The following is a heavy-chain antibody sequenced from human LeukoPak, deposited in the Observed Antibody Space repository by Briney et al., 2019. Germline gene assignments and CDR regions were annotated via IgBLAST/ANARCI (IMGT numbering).Heavy chain of an antibody. V-gene: IGHV1-18*01. D-gene: IGHD3-3*01. Sequence: ASVKVSCKASGYTFTSYGISWVRQAPGQGLEWMGWISAYNGNTNYAQKLQGRVTMTTDTSTSTAYMELRSLRFDDTAVYYCARDLDFWSGYYESNWFDPWGQGTLVTVSS. CDR1: GYTFTSYG. CDR3: ARDLDFWSGYYESNWFDP. J-gene: IGHJ5*02. CDR2: ISAYNGNT.